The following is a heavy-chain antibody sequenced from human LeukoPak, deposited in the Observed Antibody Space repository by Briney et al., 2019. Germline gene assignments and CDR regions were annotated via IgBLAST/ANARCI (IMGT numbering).Heavy chain of an antibody. D-gene: IGHD6-13*01. CDR1: GGSISSGGYY. CDR2: IYHSGST. J-gene: IGHJ4*02. CDR3: ARDRPGGSSLDY. V-gene: IGHV4-30-2*01. Sequence: PSETLSLTCTVSGGSISSGGYYWSWIRQPPGKGLEWIGYIYHSGSTYYNPSLKSRVTISVDRSKNQFSLKLSSVTAADTAVYYCARDRPGGSSLDYWGQGTLVTVSS.